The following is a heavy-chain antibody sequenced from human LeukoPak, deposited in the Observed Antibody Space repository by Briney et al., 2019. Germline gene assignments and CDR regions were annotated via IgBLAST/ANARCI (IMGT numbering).Heavy chain of an antibody. D-gene: IGHD1-26*01. J-gene: IGHJ4*02. Sequence: GRSLRLSCAASGFSFDDYDMHWVRQAPGKGLEWVSGISWNSGTIVYAASVKGRFTISRDNAKNSLYLQMNSLRAEGTALYYCVKVRIVGAPTDYFDYWGQGTLVTVSS. CDR2: ISWNSGTI. V-gene: IGHV3-9*01. CDR3: VKVRIVGAPTDYFDY. CDR1: GFSFDDYD.